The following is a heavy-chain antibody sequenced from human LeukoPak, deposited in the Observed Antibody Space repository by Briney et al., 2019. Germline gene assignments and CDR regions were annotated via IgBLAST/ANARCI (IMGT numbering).Heavy chain of an antibody. CDR2: IYYSGST. V-gene: IGHV4-31*03. D-gene: IGHD2-21*02. J-gene: IGHJ4*02. CDR3: ARGPPYIVVVTAIGFFDY. Sequence: PSQTLSLTCTVSGGSISSGGYYWSWIRQHPGKGLEWIGYIYYSGSTYYNPSLKSRVTISVDTSKNQFSLKLTSVTAADTAVYYCARGPPYIVVVTAIGFFDYRGQGTLVTVSS. CDR1: GGSISSGGYY.